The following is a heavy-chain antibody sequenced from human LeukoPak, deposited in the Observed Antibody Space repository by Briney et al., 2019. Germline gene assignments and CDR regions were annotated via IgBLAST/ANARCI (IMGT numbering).Heavy chain of an antibody. CDR3: ARGVYGDYENWFDP. CDR2: INPNSGGT. Sequence: ASVKVSCKASGYTFTDYYMHWVRQAPGQGLEWMGWINPNSGGTNYAQKFQGRVTMTRDTSISTAYMELRSLRSDDTAVYYCARGVYGDYENWFDPWGQGTLVTVSS. V-gene: IGHV1-2*02. D-gene: IGHD4-17*01. J-gene: IGHJ5*02. CDR1: GYTFTDYY.